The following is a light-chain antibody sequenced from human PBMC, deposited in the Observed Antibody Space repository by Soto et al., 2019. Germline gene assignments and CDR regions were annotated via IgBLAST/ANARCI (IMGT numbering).Light chain of an antibody. J-gene: IGLJ1*01. CDR1: SSDLGGYNY. Sequence: QSALTQPASVSGSPGQSITISCTGTSSDLGGYNYVSWYQHHPGKAPKLMIYDVSNRPSGVSNRFSGSKSGNTASLSISGLQPEDEADYYCSSYRTSNTRQIVCGTGTKVTVL. CDR2: DVS. CDR3: SSYRTSNTRQIV. V-gene: IGLV2-14*03.